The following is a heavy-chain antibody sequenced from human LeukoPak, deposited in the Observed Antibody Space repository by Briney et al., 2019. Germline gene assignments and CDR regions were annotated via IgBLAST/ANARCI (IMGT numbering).Heavy chain of an antibody. Sequence: KTGGSLRLSCAASGFTFRSYSMNWVRQAPGKGLEWVSAIDPSSTYIYYADSVKGRFTISRDNSKNTLYLQMNSLRAEDTAVYYCAKDLDSGWYSMGGFDAFDIWGQGTMVTVSS. CDR2: IDPSSTYI. V-gene: IGHV3-21*04. CDR3: AKDLDSGWYSMGGFDAFDI. CDR1: GFTFRSYS. J-gene: IGHJ3*02. D-gene: IGHD6-19*01.